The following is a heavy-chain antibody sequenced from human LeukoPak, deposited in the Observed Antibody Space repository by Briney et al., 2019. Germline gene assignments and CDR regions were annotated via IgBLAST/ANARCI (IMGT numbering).Heavy chain of an antibody. CDR2: INPNSGDT. J-gene: IGHJ3*02. V-gene: IGHV1-2*02. CDR3: AREGYVHDAFDI. Sequence: ASVKVSCKASGYTFTGYYMHWVRQAPGQGLEWMGWINPNSGDTNYAQKFQGRVTMTRDTSISTAYMELSRLRSDDTAVYYCAREGYVHDAFDIWGQGTMVTVSS. D-gene: IGHD1-1*01. CDR1: GYTFTGYY.